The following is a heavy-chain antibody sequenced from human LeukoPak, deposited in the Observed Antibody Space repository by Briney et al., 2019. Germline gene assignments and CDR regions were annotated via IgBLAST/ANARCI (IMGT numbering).Heavy chain of an antibody. CDR3: ARDRAASARFDP. Sequence: PGGSLRLSCAASGFTVSSNYMSWVRQAPGKGLEWVSVIYSGGSTYYADSVKGRFTISRDNSKNTLYLQMNSLRAEDTAVYFCARDRAASARFDPWGQGTLVTVSS. J-gene: IGHJ5*02. CDR1: GFTVSSNY. V-gene: IGHV3-66*01. CDR2: IYSGGST. D-gene: IGHD6-25*01.